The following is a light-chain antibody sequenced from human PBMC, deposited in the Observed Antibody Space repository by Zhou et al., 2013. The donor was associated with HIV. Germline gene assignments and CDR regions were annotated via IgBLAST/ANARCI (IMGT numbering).Light chain of an antibody. CDR1: QGISNY. V-gene: IGKV1-17*03. CDR3: LQQSSFPLT. CDR2: AAY. Sequence: DIQMTQSPSAMSASVGDTVTVTCRASQGISNYLAWFQQRPGKVPQRLIYAAYSLQSGVPSRFSGSGSGTEFTLTITNLQPEDSATYYCLQQSSFPLTFGGGTVVKIK. J-gene: IGKJ4*01.